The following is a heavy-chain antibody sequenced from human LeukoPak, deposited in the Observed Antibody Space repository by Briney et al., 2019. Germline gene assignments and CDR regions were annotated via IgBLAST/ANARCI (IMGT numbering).Heavy chain of an antibody. Sequence: PSETLSLTCTVSGGSISSYYWSWIRQPPGKGLEWIGYIYYSGSTNYNPSLKSRVTISVDTSKNQFSLKLSSVTAADTAVYYCARVHNYYDSSGPPGDYWGQGTLVTVSS. D-gene: IGHD3-22*01. CDR1: GGSISSYY. V-gene: IGHV4-59*01. CDR3: ARVHNYYDSSGPPGDY. J-gene: IGHJ4*02. CDR2: IYYSGST.